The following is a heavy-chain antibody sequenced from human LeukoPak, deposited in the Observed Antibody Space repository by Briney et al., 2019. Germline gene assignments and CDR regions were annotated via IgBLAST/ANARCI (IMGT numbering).Heavy chain of an antibody. CDR3: ARYSSSSSFDY. V-gene: IGHV4-39*01. CDR2: IYYSGRT. Sequence: SETLSLTCTVSGGSISSSSYYWGWIRQPPGKGLEWIGSIYYSGRTYYNPSLKSRVTISVDTSKNQFSLKLSSVTAADTAVYYCARYSSSSSFDYWGQGTLVTVSS. J-gene: IGHJ4*02. CDR1: GGSISSSSYY. D-gene: IGHD6-6*01.